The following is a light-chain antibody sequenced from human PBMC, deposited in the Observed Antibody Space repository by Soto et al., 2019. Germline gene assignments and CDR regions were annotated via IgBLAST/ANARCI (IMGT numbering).Light chain of an antibody. CDR3: QQYSNWPQVT. Sequence: DVQMTQSPSTLSASVGDRVTITCRASQSIAASLAWYQLKPGEAPKLLIYDVSNLESGVPSRFSGSGSGTEFTLTISSLQSEDFAVYYCQQYSNWPQVTFGGGTKVEIK. J-gene: IGKJ4*01. CDR1: QSIAAS. V-gene: IGKV1-5*01. CDR2: DVS.